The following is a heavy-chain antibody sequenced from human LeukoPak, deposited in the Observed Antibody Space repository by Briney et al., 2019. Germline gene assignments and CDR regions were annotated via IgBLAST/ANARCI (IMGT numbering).Heavy chain of an antibody. V-gene: IGHV4-30-4*01. J-gene: IGHJ4*02. CDR3: ARASGGSYPYFDY. CDR2: IYYSGST. D-gene: IGHD2-15*01. CDR1: GGSISSGDYY. Sequence: PSETLSLTCTVSGGSISSGDYYWSWIRQPPGKGLEWIGYIYYSGSTYYNPSLKSRVTISVDTSKNQFSLKLSSVTAADTAVYYCARASGGSYPYFDYWGQGTLVTVSS.